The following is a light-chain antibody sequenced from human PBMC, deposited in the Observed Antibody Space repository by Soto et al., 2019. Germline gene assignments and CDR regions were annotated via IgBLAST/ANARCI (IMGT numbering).Light chain of an antibody. CDR3: QQYGDSPIT. Sequence: EIVMTQSPATLSVSPGERANLSCRASQSVSSDLAWYHQKPGQAPRLLIYGASSRATGVPDRFSGNGSGTDFTLTITRLEPEDFALYYCQQYGDSPITFGQGTRLEIK. CDR1: QSVSSD. J-gene: IGKJ5*01. V-gene: IGKV3-20*01. CDR2: GAS.